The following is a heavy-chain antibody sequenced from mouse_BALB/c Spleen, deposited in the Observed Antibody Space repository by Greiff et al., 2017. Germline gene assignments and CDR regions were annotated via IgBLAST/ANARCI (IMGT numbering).Heavy chain of an antibody. CDR2: IDPANGNT. CDR3: ATQLLGYWYFDV. J-gene: IGHJ1*01. CDR1: GFNIKDTY. Sequence: EVQRVESGAELVKPGASVKLSCTASGFNIKDTYMHWVKQRPEQGLEWIGRIDPANGNTKYDPKFQGKATITADTSSNTAYLQLSSLTSEDTAVYYCATQLLGYWYFDVWGAGTTVTVSS. D-gene: IGHD2-12*01. V-gene: IGHV14-3*02.